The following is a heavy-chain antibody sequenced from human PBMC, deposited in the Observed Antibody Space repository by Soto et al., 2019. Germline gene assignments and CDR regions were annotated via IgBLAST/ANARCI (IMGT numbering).Heavy chain of an antibody. V-gene: IGHV4-30-2*01. CDR1: GGSISSGGYS. J-gene: IGHJ5*02. CDR2: IYHSGST. CDR3: ARGRRRYYDFWSGQANWFDP. Sequence: LSLTCAVSGGSISSGGYSWSWIRQPPGKGLEWIGYIYHSGSTYYNPSLKSRVTISVDRSKNQFSLKLSSVTAADTAVYYCARGRRRYYDFWSGQANWFDPWGQGTLVTVSS. D-gene: IGHD3-3*01.